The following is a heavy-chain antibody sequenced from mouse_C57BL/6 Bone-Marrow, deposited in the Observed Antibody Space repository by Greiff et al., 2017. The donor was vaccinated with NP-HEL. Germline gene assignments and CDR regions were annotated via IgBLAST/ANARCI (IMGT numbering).Heavy chain of an antibody. J-gene: IGHJ3*01. CDR1: GYTFTSYW. V-gene: IGHV1-55*01. CDR3: VCGNSAWFAY. CDR2: IYPGSGST. Sequence: QVQLQQSGAELVKPGASVKMSCKASGYTFTSYWITWVKQRPGQGLEWIGDIYPGSGSTNYNEKFKSKATLTVDTSSSTAYMQLSSLTSADSAVYYCVCGNSAWFAYWGQGTLVTVSA. D-gene: IGHD2-1*01.